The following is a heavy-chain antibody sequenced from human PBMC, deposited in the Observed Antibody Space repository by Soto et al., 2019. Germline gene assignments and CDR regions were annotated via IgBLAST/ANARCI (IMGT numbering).Heavy chain of an antibody. Sequence: QVQLVQSGAEEKKPGASVKVSCKASGYTFTNFAIHWVRQAPGQRLEWMGWINAGNAHTKYSQKFQGRVTITRHTSASTAYMELSSLRSEDTAVYYCARGVAPYYFDYWGQGTLVTVSS. V-gene: IGHV1-3*05. CDR2: INAGNAHT. CDR3: ARGVAPYYFDY. D-gene: IGHD2-15*01. J-gene: IGHJ4*02. CDR1: GYTFTNFA.